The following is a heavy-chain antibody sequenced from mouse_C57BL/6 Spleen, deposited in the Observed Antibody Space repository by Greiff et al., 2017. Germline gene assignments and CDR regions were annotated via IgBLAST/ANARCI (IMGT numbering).Heavy chain of an antibody. J-gene: IGHJ4*01. V-gene: IGHV5-15*01. D-gene: IGHD1-1*01. CDR3: ARHYYGSSSLYYAMDY. CDR1: GFTFSDYG. CDR2: ISNLAYSI. Sequence: EVKVVESGGGLVQPGGSLKLSCAASGFTFSDYGMAWVRQAPRKGPEWVAFISNLAYSIYYADTVTGRFTISRENAKNTLYLEMSSLRSEDTAMYYCARHYYGSSSLYYAMDYWGQGTSVTVSS.